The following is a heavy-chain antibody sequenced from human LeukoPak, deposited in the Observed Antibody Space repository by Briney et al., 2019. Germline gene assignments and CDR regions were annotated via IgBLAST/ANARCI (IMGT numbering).Heavy chain of an antibody. CDR2: INAGNGNT. CDR1: GYTFTSYA. CDR3: ARGGASVVIDDEYFQH. D-gene: IGHD2/OR15-2a*01. Sequence: GASVKVSCKASGYTFTSYAMHWVRQAPGQRLEWMGWINAGNGNTKYSQKFQGRVTITRDTSASTAYMELSSLRSEDTAVYYCARGGASVVIDDEYFQHWGQGTLVTVSS. V-gene: IGHV1-3*01. J-gene: IGHJ1*01.